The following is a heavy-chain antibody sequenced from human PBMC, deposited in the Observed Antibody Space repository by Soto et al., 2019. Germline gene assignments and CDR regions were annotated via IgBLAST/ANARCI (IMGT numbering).Heavy chain of an antibody. CDR3: ARSNDPTFFDY. Sequence: QVQLQESGPGLVKPSETLSLTCTVSGSSISSYNWSWVRQPPGKGLEWIGYIYYSGSTNYNPSLKSRVNISIDTSKNQFSLKRSTMTAADTAVYFCARSNDPTFFDYWGPGTLVTVSS. J-gene: IGHJ4*02. CDR1: GSSISSYN. V-gene: IGHV4-59*01. D-gene: IGHD2-8*01. CDR2: IYYSGST.